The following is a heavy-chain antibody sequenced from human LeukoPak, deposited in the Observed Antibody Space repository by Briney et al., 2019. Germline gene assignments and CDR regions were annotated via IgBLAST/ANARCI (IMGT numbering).Heavy chain of an antibody. CDR3: PGSVFGVFHY. CDR1: GGSITNTSYY. D-gene: IGHD5/OR15-5a*01. J-gene: IGHJ4*02. Sequence: SETLSLTCTVSGGSITNTSYYWGWIRQPPGKGLEWIGSIFYSGATYYNPSLKSRVTISVDTSKNQFSLTLSSVTAADTAVYSRPGSVFGVFHYWGQGTLVTVSS. V-gene: IGHV4-39*01. CDR2: IFYSGAT.